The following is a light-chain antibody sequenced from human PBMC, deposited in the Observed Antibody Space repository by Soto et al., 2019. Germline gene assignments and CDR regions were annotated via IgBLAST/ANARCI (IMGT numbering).Light chain of an antibody. V-gene: IGKV3-11*01. J-gene: IGKJ4*01. CDR2: DVS. CDR1: QSVSSF. CDR3: HQRSSWPLT. Sequence: EIVLTQSPATLSLSPGERATLSCRARQSVSSFLAWYQHKPGRAPRLLIYDVSNRATGIPARFSGSGSGTDFTLTISSLEPEDFAVYYCHQRSSWPLTFGGGTNLEIK.